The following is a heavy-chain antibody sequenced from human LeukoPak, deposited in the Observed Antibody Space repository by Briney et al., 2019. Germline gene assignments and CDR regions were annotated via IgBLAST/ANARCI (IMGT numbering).Heavy chain of an antibody. Sequence: SETLSLTCTVSGGSISSSSYYWGWIRQPPGKGLAWIGSISYTGITYYNPSLKSRVTISVDTSKNQFSLKLSSVTAADTAVYYCARAAGGYRTFDYWGQGTLVTVSS. J-gene: IGHJ4*02. D-gene: IGHD3-10*01. CDR2: ISYTGIT. CDR1: GGSISSSSYY. CDR3: ARAAGGYRTFDY. V-gene: IGHV4-39*07.